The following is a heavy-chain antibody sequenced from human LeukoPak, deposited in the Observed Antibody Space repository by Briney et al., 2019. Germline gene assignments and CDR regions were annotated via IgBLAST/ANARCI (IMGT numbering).Heavy chain of an antibody. CDR2: IYYSGST. D-gene: IGHD5-24*01. V-gene: IGHV4-39*01. CDR3: AKSGDGYNYFFPFDY. Sequence: SETLSLTCIVSGGSISSSNYYWGWIRQPPGKGLEWIGSIYYSGSTYYNPSLKSRVTISVDTSKNQFPLKVNSVTAADTAVYCCAKSGDGYNYFFPFDYWGQGTLVTVSS. CDR1: GGSISSSNYY. J-gene: IGHJ4*02.